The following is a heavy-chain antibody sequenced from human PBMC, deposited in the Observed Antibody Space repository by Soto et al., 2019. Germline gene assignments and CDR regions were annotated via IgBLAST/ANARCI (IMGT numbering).Heavy chain of an antibody. Sequence: LRLSCAASGFTFISYAMHWVRQAPGKGLEWVAVISYVGSDKYYADSVKGRFTISRDNSKNTLYLQMNSLRAEDTAMYYCAKARGYDSSGHLDYWGQGTQVTVSS. CDR2: ISYVGSDK. V-gene: IGHV3-30*18. J-gene: IGHJ4*02. D-gene: IGHD3-22*01. CDR3: AKARGYDSSGHLDY. CDR1: GFTFISYA.